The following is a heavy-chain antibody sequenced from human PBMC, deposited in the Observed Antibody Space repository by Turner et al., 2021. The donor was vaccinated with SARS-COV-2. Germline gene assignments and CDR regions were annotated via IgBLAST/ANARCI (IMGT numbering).Heavy chain of an antibody. D-gene: IGHD4-17*01. J-gene: IGHJ4*02. CDR2: IRYDGTNK. V-gene: IGHV3-33*01. CDR3: ARDPFSVTSGYGDYFY. Sequence: QVQLVESGGGVVQPGRSLRLSCAASGFTFSSYGMHWVRQAPGKGLEWVAIIRYDGTNKYYADSVKGRFTISRDNSKNTLYLQMNSLRAEDTAVYYCARDPFSVTSGYGDYFYWGQGTLVTVSS. CDR1: GFTFSSYG.